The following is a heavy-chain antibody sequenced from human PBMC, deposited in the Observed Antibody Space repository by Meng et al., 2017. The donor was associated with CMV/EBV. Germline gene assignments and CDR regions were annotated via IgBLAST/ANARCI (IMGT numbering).Heavy chain of an antibody. CDR1: GGSSSGYY. V-gene: IGHV4-34*01. Sequence: PETLSPTCAVYGGSSSGYYWSWIRQPPGKGLEWIGEINHSGSTNYNPSLKSRVTISVDTSKNQFSLKLSSVTAADTAVYYCARGYCSSTSCSIFDYWGQGTLVTVSS. J-gene: IGHJ4*02. D-gene: IGHD2-2*01. CDR3: ARGYCSSTSCSIFDY. CDR2: INHSGST.